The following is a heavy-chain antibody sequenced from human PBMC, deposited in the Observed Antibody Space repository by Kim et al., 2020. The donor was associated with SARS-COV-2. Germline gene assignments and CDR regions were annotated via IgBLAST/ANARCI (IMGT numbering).Heavy chain of an antibody. Sequence: SVKVSCKASGGTFSSYAISWVRQAPGQGLEWMGGIIPIFGTANYAQKFQGRVTITADESTSTAYMELSSLRSEDTAVYYCAVLVGAGTDFYYWGQGTLVTVSS. J-gene: IGHJ4*02. D-gene: IGHD1-26*01. CDR2: IIPIFGTA. CDR1: GGTFSSYA. CDR3: AVLVGAGTDFYY. V-gene: IGHV1-69*13.